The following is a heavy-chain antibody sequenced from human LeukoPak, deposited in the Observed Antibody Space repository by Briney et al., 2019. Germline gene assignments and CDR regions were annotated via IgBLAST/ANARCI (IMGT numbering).Heavy chain of an antibody. CDR1: GFTFTIYD. Sequence: ASVKVSCKTSGFTFTIYDINWVRQAPGQGLEWMGWISAYNGNTNYAQKLQGRVTMTTDTSTSTAYMELRSLRSDDTAVYYCARALSNYYGSGSYRAFDIWGQGTMVTVSS. D-gene: IGHD3-10*01. CDR3: ARALSNYYGSGSYRAFDI. CDR2: ISAYNGNT. J-gene: IGHJ3*02. V-gene: IGHV1-18*01.